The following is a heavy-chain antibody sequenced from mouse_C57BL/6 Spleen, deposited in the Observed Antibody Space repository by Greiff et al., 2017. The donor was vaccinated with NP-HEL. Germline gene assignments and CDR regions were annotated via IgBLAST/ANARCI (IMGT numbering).Heavy chain of an antibody. J-gene: IGHJ3*01. CDR3: ARRDWDGFAY. CDR1: GYTFTSYW. Sequence: VQLQQPGAELVKPGASVKLSCKASGYTFTSYWMQWVKQRPGQGLEWIGEIDPSDSYTNYNQKFKGKATLTVDTSSSTAYMQLSSLTSEDSAVYYCARRDWDGFAYWGQGTLVTVSA. V-gene: IGHV1-50*01. D-gene: IGHD4-1*01. CDR2: IDPSDSYT.